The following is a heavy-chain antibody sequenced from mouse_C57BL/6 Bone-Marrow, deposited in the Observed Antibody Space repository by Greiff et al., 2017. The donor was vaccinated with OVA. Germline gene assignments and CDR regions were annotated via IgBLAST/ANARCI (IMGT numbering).Heavy chain of an antibody. CDR3: ARGGSNYEGVFFAY. J-gene: IGHJ3*01. V-gene: IGHV3-6*01. CDR1: GYSITSGYY. CDR2: ISYDGSN. D-gene: IGHD2-5*01. Sequence: EVKLVESGPGLVKPSQSLSLTCSVTGYSITSGYYWNWIRQFPGNKLEWMGYISYDGSNNYNPSLKNRISITRDTSKNQFFLKLNSVTTEDTATYYCARGGSNYEGVFFAYWGQGTLVTVSA.